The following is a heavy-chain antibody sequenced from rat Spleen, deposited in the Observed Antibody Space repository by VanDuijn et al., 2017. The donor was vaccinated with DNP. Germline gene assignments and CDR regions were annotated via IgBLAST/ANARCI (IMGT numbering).Heavy chain of an antibody. D-gene: IGHD4-6*01. J-gene: IGHJ4*01. Sequence: EVQLVESGGGLVQPGRSLKLSCEVSGFTFSNYGMAWVRQSPKKGLEWVATIIYDGSSTFYRDSVTARFTISRDNAENTVYLQMNSLRSEDTATYYCVKDLTWGAMDAWGQGTSVTVSS. V-gene: IGHV5-29*01. CDR2: IIYDGSST. CDR1: GFTFSNYG. CDR3: VKDLTWGAMDA.